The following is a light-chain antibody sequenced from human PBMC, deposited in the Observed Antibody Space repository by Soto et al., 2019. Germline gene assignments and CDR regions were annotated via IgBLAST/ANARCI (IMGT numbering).Light chain of an antibody. CDR3: SSYTSSSTTYV. CDR1: SSDVGGYNY. Sequence: QSGLTQPASVSVSPGQSITISCTGTSSDVGGYNYVSWYQQHPGKAPKRVIYEVSNRPSGVSNRFSGSKSGNTASLTISGLQAEDEADYYCSSYTSSSTTYVFGNGTKVTVL. J-gene: IGLJ1*01. V-gene: IGLV2-14*01. CDR2: EVS.